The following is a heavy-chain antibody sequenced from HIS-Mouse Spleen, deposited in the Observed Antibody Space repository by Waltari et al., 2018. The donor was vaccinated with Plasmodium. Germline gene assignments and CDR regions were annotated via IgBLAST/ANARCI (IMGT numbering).Heavy chain of an antibody. V-gene: IGHV4-34*01. CDR1: GGSFSGYY. CDR2: INHSGST. D-gene: IGHD7-27*01. Sequence: QVQLQQWGAGLLTPSETLSLTCAVSGGSFSGYYWSWIRQPPGKGREWIGEINHSGSTNYNPSLKSRVTISVDTSKNQFSLKLSSVTAADTAVYYCARGQLGIDAFDIWGQGTMVTVSS. J-gene: IGHJ3*02. CDR3: ARGQLGIDAFDI.